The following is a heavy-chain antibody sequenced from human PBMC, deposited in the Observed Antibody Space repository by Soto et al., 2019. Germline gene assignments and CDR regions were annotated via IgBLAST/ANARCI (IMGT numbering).Heavy chain of an antibody. CDR2: IYWDDDK. Sequence: QITLKESGPTLVKPTQTLTLTCTFAGFSLSSTRVAVGWIRQPPGKALEWLALIYWDDDKRYSPFLKCRLTLTKDTSKNQVVLTTTDMDPVDTATYYCARSLVAGLAYYLDYWGQGTRVTVSS. CDR1: GFSLSSTRVA. CDR3: ARSLVAGLAYYLDY. J-gene: IGHJ4*02. D-gene: IGHD6-19*01. V-gene: IGHV2-5*02.